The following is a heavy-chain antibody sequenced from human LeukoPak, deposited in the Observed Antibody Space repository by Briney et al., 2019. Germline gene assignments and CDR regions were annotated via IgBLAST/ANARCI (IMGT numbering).Heavy chain of an antibody. CDR2: IASDGSST. J-gene: IGHJ4*02. CDR3: ARGRPHGNDY. Sequence: GGSLRLSCAASGFTFSSYWMNWVRQAPGKGLVWVSRIASDGSSTTYADSVKGRFSISRDNAKNTLYLQMNSLRVEDTAVYYCARGRPHGNDYWGQGTLSPSPQ. CDR1: GFTFSSYW. D-gene: IGHD4-23*01. V-gene: IGHV3-74*01.